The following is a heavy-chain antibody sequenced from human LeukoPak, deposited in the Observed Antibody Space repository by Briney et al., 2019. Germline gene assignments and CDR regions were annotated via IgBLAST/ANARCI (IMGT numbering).Heavy chain of an antibody. J-gene: IGHJ5*02. Sequence: GGSLRLSCAASGFTFSTYTMNWVRQAPGKGLEWVSSISSSSTYIYYDDSVKGRFTISRDNAKNSLYLQMNSLRAEDTAVYYCARDPDHSSAWGEGTLVTVSA. V-gene: IGHV3-21*01. CDR3: ARDPDHSSA. D-gene: IGHD6-19*01. CDR2: ISSSSTYI. CDR1: GFTFSTYT.